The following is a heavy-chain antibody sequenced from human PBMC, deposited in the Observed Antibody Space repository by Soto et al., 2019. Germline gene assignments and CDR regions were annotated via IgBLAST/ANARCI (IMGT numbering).Heavy chain of an antibody. Sequence: ASVKVSCKASGYTFTSYGISWGRQAPGQGLEWMGWISAYNGNTNYAQKLQGRVTMTTDTSTSTAYMELRSLRSDDTAVYYCARDKADIVATISGGLDYWGQGTLVTVSS. J-gene: IGHJ4*02. D-gene: IGHD5-12*01. V-gene: IGHV1-18*01. CDR1: GYTFTSYG. CDR2: ISAYNGNT. CDR3: ARDKADIVATISGGLDY.